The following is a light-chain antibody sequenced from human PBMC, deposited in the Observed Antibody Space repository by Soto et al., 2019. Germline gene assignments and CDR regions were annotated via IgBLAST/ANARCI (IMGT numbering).Light chain of an antibody. CDR3: QQYNNWPPRDT. CDR2: GAS. CDR1: QSVSTN. J-gene: IGKJ2*01. Sequence: EIVMTQSPATLSVSLGERATLSCRASQSVSTNLAWYQQKPGQAPRLLIYGASIRATGIPARFSGSGSGTEFTLTISSLQSEDFAVYYCQQYNNWPPRDTFGQGTKLEIK. V-gene: IGKV3-15*01.